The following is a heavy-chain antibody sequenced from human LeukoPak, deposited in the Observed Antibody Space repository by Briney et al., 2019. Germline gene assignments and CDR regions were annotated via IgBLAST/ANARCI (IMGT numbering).Heavy chain of an antibody. J-gene: IGHJ5*02. V-gene: IGHV3-48*01. D-gene: IGHD3-10*01. CDR2: ISSSTSTI. CDR1: GFPFSTYS. Sequence: PGGSLRLSCAASGFPFSTYSMNWVRQAPGKGLEWISYISSSTSTIYYADAVKGRFTISRDKAKNSLYLQMHSLRAEDTAVYYCERDRFGEFDPWGQGTLVTVSS. CDR3: ERDRFGEFDP.